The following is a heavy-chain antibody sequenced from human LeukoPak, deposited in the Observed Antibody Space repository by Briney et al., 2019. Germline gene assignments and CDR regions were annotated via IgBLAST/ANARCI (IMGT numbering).Heavy chain of an antibody. CDR1: GLTFSSYW. D-gene: IGHD2-21*01. CDR3: SCGLRTWLDY. V-gene: IGHV3-23*01. CDR2: ISGSGDST. Sequence: PGGSLRLSCAASGLTFSSYWMSWVRQTPGKGLEWVSAISGSGDSTYYADSVKARFTISRDNSKNTLYLQMNSLRAEDTAVYYCSCGLRTWLDYWGQGTLVTVSS. J-gene: IGHJ4*02.